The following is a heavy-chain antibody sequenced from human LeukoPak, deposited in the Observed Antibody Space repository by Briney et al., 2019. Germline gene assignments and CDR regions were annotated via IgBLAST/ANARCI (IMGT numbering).Heavy chain of an antibody. CDR1: GFTFSSYA. V-gene: IGHV3-23*01. CDR3: AKEQIAVAGYDFDN. CDR2: ISGNGGRT. J-gene: IGHJ4*02. Sequence: HPGGSLTLSCAVSGFTFSSYAMSWVRQAPGKGLEWVSGISGNGGRTYYADSVKGRFTISRDNSKNTLYLQMNSLRAEDTAVYYCAKEQIAVAGYDFDNWGQGTLVTVSS. D-gene: IGHD6-19*01.